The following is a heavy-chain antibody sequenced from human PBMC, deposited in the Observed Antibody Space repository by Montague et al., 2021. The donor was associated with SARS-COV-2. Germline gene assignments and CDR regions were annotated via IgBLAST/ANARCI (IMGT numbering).Heavy chain of an antibody. Sequence: SETLSLTCSVSGGSVSSDNWWTWVRQPPGKGLEWIGDIYHGGTTNYSPYLKSRLTISLDKSKNQFSLKLMSVTAADTAVYYCALPLGGARFDPWGQGTLVIVSS. CDR3: ALPLGGARFDP. J-gene: IGHJ5*02. CDR1: GGSVSSDNW. D-gene: IGHD3-16*01. CDR2: IYHGGTT. V-gene: IGHV4-4*02.